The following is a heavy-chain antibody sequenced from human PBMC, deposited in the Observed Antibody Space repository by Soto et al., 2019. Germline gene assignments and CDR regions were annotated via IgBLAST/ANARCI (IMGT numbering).Heavy chain of an antibody. CDR3: ARGAVLWFGELLGAFDI. J-gene: IGHJ3*02. D-gene: IGHD3-10*01. V-gene: IGHV1-2*04. CDR2: INPNSGGT. Sequence: ASVKVSCKASGYTFTGYYMHWVRQAPGQGLEWMGWINPNSGGTNYAQKFQGWVTMTRDTSISTAYMELSRLRSDDTAVYYCARGAVLWFGELLGAFDIWGQGTMVTVSS. CDR1: GYTFTGYY.